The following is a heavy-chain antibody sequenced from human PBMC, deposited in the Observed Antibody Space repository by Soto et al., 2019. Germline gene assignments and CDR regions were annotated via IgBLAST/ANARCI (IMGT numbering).Heavy chain of an antibody. D-gene: IGHD6-13*01. CDR3: ARDRIEAAAGTAPDAFDI. Sequence: QVQLVQSGAEVKKPGSSVKVSCKASGGTFSSYAISWVRQAPGQGLEWMGGIIPIFGTANYAQKFQGRVTITADESTSTAYMELSSLRSEDTAVYYCARDRIEAAAGTAPDAFDIWGQGTMVTVSS. CDR1: GGTFSSYA. V-gene: IGHV1-69*12. J-gene: IGHJ3*02. CDR2: IIPIFGTA.